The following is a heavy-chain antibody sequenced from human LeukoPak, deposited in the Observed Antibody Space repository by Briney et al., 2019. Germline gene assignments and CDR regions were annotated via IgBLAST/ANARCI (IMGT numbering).Heavy chain of an antibody. CDR3: TGGGLVRGVTHWFDP. J-gene: IGHJ5*02. V-gene: IGHV4-61*02. D-gene: IGHD3-10*01. CDR2: IYTSGST. CDR1: GVSISSGSYY. Sequence: SETLSLTCTVSGVSISSGSYYWSWIRQPAGKGLEWIGRIYTSGSTNYNPSLKSRVTISVDTSKNQFSLKLSSVTPEDTAVYYCTGGGLVRGVTHWFDPWGQGILVTVSS.